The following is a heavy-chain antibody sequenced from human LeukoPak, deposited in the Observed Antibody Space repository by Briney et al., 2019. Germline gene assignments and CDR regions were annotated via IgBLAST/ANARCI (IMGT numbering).Heavy chain of an antibody. D-gene: IGHD1-26*01. CDR3: ARLSGSFLDY. V-gene: IGHV3-33*01. CDR2: IWYDGSKK. J-gene: IGHJ4*02. Sequence: GGSLRLSCAASGFTFSRDGMHWVRQAPGKGLEWVAVIWYDGSKKYYADSVKGRFTISRDNSKNTLYLQMNSLRAEDTVVYYCARLSGSFLDYWGQGTLVTVSS. CDR1: GFTFSRDG.